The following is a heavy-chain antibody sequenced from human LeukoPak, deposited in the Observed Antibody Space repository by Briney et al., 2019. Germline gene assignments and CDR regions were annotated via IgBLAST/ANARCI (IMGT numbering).Heavy chain of an antibody. CDR3: ARDQEGFDY. J-gene: IGHJ4*02. CDR2: INPNSGDT. V-gene: IGHV1-2*06. Sequence: ASVKVSCKASGYTFTGYYVHWVRQAPGQGLEWMGRINPNSGDTDYAQKFQGRVTMTRDTSISTAYMELSRLRSDDTAVYYCARDQEGFDYWGQGTLVTVSS. CDR1: GYTFTGYY.